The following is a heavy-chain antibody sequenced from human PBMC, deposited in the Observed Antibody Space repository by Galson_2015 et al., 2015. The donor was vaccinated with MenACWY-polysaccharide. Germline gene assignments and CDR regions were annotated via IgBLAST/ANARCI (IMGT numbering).Heavy chain of an antibody. Sequence: SLRLSCAASGFTFSSYWMRWVRQAPGKGLVWVSRIYSDRGDTTYADSVKGRFTVSRDNAKNTLYLQMNSLRAQDTAVYYCDRDLSPTTYCAYSCPLFDYWGQGTLVTVSS. CDR3: DRDLSPTTYCAYSCPLFDY. CDR2: IYSDRGDT. CDR1: GFTFSSYW. J-gene: IGHJ4*02. D-gene: IGHD4-11*01. V-gene: IGHV3-74*01.